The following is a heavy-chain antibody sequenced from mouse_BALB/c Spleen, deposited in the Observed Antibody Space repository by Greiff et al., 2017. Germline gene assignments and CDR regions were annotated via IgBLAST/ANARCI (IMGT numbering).Heavy chain of an antibody. CDR3: ARESGTTYYFDY. CDR1: GFTFSSFG. V-gene: IGHV5-17*02. D-gene: IGHD4-1*01. Sequence: DVMLVESGGGLVQPGGSRKLSCAASGFTFSSFGMHWVRQAPEKGLEWVAYISSGSSTIYYADTVKGRFTISRDNPKNTLFLQMTSLRSEDTAMYYCARESGTTYYFDYWGQGTTLTVSS. J-gene: IGHJ2*01. CDR2: ISSGSSTI.